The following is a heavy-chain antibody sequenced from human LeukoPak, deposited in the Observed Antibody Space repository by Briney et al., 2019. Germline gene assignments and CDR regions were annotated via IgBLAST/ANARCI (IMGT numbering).Heavy chain of an antibody. D-gene: IGHD3-16*02. J-gene: IGHJ5*01. V-gene: IGHV3-23*01. CDR3: AKDALSFNGDWFDS. CDR2: ISGSGTRT. CDR1: GFIFTTYA. Sequence: PGGSLRLSCAASGFIFTTYAMSWVRQAPGKGLECVSTISGSGTRTFYADSVKGRFTISRDNSKNTLYLQMNSLRAEDTAVYYCAKDALSFNGDWFDSWGQGTLVTVSS.